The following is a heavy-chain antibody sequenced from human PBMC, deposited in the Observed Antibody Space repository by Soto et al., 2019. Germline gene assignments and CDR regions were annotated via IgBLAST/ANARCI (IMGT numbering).Heavy chain of an antibody. CDR3: ARDWYSSSRKNYYYYYGMDV. CDR2: ISAYNGNT. Sequence: ASVKVSCKASGYTFTSYGISWVRQAPGQGLEWMGWISAYNGNTNYAQKLQGRVTMTTDTSTSTAYMELRSLRSDDTAVYYCARDWYSSSRKNYYYYYGMDVWGQGTTVTVSS. V-gene: IGHV1-18*04. CDR1: GYTFTSYG. J-gene: IGHJ6*02. D-gene: IGHD6-13*01.